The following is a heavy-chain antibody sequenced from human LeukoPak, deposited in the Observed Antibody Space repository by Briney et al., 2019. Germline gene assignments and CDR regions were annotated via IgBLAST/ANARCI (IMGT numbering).Heavy chain of an antibody. CDR2: ISYDGSNK. V-gene: IGHV3-30*18. J-gene: IGHJ4*02. Sequence: PGGSLRLSCAASGFTFNNYGMHWVRQAPGKGLECMAIISYDGSNKYYADSVKGRFTISRDNSKNTLYLQMNSLRAEDTAVYYCAKSGTRSSWSPRVKTYLDYWGQGTLVTVSS. CDR3: AKSGTRSSWSPRVKTYLDY. CDR1: GFTFNNYG. D-gene: IGHD6-13*01.